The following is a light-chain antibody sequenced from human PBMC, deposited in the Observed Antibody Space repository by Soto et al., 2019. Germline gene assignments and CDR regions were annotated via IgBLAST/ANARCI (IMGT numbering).Light chain of an antibody. V-gene: IGKV3-20*01. CDR2: GAS. J-gene: IGKJ1*01. CDR3: QQYGSSGT. Sequence: ELVLTQSPGTLSLSPGERPTLSCRASQSVSNNYLAWYQQTPGXAPXXLIYGASNGATGIPDRFSGSGSGTEFPLTISRLEPEDSAVYYCQQYGSSGTFGQGTKVDIK. CDR1: QSVSNNY.